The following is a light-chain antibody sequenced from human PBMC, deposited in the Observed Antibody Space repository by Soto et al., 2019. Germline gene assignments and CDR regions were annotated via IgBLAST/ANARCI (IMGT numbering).Light chain of an antibody. V-gene: IGLV2-14*01. CDR3: SSYTTRSTPYV. J-gene: IGLJ1*01. Sequence: QSVLTQPASVSGSPGQSITVSCTGTSSDVGYYNYVSWYQHHPGKAPKLMIYEVSNRPSGVSNRFSASKSGSTAFLTISGLQAEDEADYYCSSYTTRSTPYVFGTGTKLTV. CDR2: EVS. CDR1: SSDVGYYNY.